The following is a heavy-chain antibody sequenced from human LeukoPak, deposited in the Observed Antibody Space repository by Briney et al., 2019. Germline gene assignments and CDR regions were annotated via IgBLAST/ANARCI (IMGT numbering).Heavy chain of an antibody. CDR1: GGSFSGYY. V-gene: IGHV4-34*01. Sequence: SETLSLTCAVYGGSFSGYYWSWIRQPPGKGLEWIGEINHSGSTNYNPSLESRVTISVDTSKNQFSLKLSSVTAADTAVYYCARGGDFWSGYKNWFDPWGQGTLVTVSS. D-gene: IGHD3-3*01. J-gene: IGHJ5*02. CDR3: ARGGDFWSGYKNWFDP. CDR2: INHSGST.